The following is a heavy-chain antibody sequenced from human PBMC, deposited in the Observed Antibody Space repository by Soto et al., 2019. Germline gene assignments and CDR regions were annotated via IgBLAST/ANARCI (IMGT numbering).Heavy chain of an antibody. V-gene: IGHV3-33*01. J-gene: IGHJ5*02. Sequence: PGRSLRLSCVPAGFTFSGFVMQWVRQAPGKGLEWVAVIWYDGSDKYYADSVKGRFTISRDDSKNTLYLEMNSLRAEDTAVYYCVRGSSCTTTTCYNLAWFDPWGQGTLVTVSS. CDR1: GFTFSGFV. CDR2: IWYDGSDK. D-gene: IGHD2-2*02. CDR3: VRGSSCTTTTCYNLAWFDP.